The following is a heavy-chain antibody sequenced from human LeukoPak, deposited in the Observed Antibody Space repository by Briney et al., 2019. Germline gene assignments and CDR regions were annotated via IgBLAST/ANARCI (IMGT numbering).Heavy chain of an antibody. CDR2: IYYSGST. V-gene: IGHV4-39*01. CDR3: ASYYYYYYYMDV. J-gene: IGHJ6*03. Sequence: PSETLSLTCTVSGGSISSYNYYWGWIRQPPGKGLEWIGSIYYSGSTYYNPSLKSRVTISVDTSKNQFSLKLSSVTAADTAAYYCASYYYYYYYMDVWGKGTTVTVSS. CDR1: GGSISSYNYY.